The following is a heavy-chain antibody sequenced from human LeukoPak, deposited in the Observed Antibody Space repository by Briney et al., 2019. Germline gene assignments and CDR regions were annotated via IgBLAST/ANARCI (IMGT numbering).Heavy chain of an antibody. CDR3: ARAGYYDFWSGGRYYYYGMDV. V-gene: IGHV1-18*01. D-gene: IGHD3-3*01. CDR2: ISAYNGNT. J-gene: IGHJ6*02. CDR1: GYTFTSYG. Sequence: ASVKVSCKASGYTFTSYGISWVRQAPGQGLEWMGWISAYNGNTNYAQKLQGRVTMTTDTSTSTAYMELRSLRSDDTAVYYCARAGYYDFWSGGRYYYYGMDVWGQGTTVNVSS.